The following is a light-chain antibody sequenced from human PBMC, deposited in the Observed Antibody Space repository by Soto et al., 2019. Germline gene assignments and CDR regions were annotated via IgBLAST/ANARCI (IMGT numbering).Light chain of an antibody. V-gene: IGLV1-44*01. CDR3: AAWDDSLNGYV. CDR1: SSNIGSNT. CDR2: SNN. Sequence: QSVLTQPPSASGTPGQRVTISCSGSSSNIGSNTVNWYQQLPGTAPKLLIYSNNQRPSGVPDRFSGSKSVTSASLAISGLQSEDEADYYCAAWDDSLNGYVFGTGTKLNVL. J-gene: IGLJ1*01.